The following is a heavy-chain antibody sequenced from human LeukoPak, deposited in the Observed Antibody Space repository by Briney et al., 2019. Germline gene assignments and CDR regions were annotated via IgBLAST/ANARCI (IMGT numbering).Heavy chain of an antibody. Sequence: PSETLSLTCTVSGGSISTYYWSWIRQPPGKGLEWIGYIYYSGTTNYNPSLKSRVTISVDTSKNQFSLRLRSVTAADTAVYYCARHAQTTSSPLDYWGQGMLVTVSS. J-gene: IGHJ4*02. V-gene: IGHV4-59*08. D-gene: IGHD4-11*01. CDR3: ARHAQTTSSPLDY. CDR2: IYYSGTT. CDR1: GGSISTYY.